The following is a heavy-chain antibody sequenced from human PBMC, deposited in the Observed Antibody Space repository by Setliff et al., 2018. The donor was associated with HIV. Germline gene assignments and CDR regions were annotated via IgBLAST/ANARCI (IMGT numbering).Heavy chain of an antibody. CDR2: TYYRSKWYN. J-gene: IGHJ3*02. V-gene: IGHV6-1*01. Sequence: SQTLSPPCAISGDSVSSNSAAWNWIRQSPSRGLEWLGRTYYRSKWYNDYAGSVKSRITINPDTSKNQFSLQLNSVTPEDKAVYYCARTRGLGYYDSSGNAFDIWGQGTMVTVSS. CDR1: GDSVSSNSAA. D-gene: IGHD3-22*01. CDR3: ARTRGLGYYDSSGNAFDI.